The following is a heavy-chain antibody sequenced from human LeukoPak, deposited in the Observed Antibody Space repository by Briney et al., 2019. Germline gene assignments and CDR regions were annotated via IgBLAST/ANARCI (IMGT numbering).Heavy chain of an antibody. J-gene: IGHJ6*04. CDR2: ISSSGSTI. V-gene: IGHV3-48*03. CDR1: AFIVSSNY. Sequence: QPGGSLRLSCAASAFIVSSNYMSWVRQAPGKGLEWVSYISSSGSTIYYADSVKGRFTISRDNAKNSLYLQMNSLRAEDTAVYYCAELGITMIGGVWGKGTTVTISS. D-gene: IGHD3-10*02. CDR3: AELGITMIGGV.